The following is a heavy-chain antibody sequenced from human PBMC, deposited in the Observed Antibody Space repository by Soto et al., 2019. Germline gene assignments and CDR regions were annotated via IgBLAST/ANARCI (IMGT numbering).Heavy chain of an antibody. CDR1: GGTFRSYS. J-gene: IGHJ6*02. V-gene: IGHV1-69*01. CDR2: IIPIFDIT. D-gene: IGHD3-22*01. Sequence: QVQLVQSGAEVKKPGSSVKVSCKASGGTFRSYSISWVRQAPGQGLEWMGGIIPIFDITNYAQKFQGRVTTTADESTCTAYMELSCLGSDDTAVYYCARPDEGGYSSNHHYYYALDVWGQGTTVTV. CDR3: ARPDEGGYSSNHHYYYALDV.